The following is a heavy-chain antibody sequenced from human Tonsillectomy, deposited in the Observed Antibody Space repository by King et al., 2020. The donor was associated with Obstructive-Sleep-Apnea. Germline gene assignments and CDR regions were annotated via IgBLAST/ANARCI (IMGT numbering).Heavy chain of an antibody. CDR1: GFTFTTYW. V-gene: IGHV3-7*01. CDR3: ARGGWYFHY. CDR2: IKQDGSEK. D-gene: IGHD6-19*01. J-gene: IGHJ4*02. Sequence: VQLVESGGGLVQPGGSLRLSCAASGFTFTTYWMSWVRQAPGKGLEWVANIKQDGSEKYYVDSGKGRFTISRDNAKNALYLQMNSLRAEDTGVYYCARGGWYFHYWGQGILVTVSS.